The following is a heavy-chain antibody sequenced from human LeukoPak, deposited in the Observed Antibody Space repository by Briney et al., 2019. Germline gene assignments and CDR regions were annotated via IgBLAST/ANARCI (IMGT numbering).Heavy chain of an antibody. J-gene: IGHJ3*02. CDR1: GGCRYTYY. CDR3: ARRRRDDAFDI. CDR2: IYFSGTT. Sequence: SETLSLTCTVSGGCRYTYYWTWLRQPPGQGLEWIGYIYFSGTTNDNPSLGSRVTFSVDLSNGLCSLKLTSVTAADTAVYYCARRRRDDAFDIWGQGTMVTVSS. D-gene: IGHD6-25*01. V-gene: IGHV4-59*08.